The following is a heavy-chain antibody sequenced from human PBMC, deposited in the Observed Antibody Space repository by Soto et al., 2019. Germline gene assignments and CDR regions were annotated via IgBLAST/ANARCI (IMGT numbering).Heavy chain of an antibody. CDR3: ARMREGRQLFHH. CDR2: IYYGRTT. V-gene: IGHV4-59*01. CDR1: GDSITGYY. Sequence: QVQLQESGPGLVKPSETLSLTCTVSGDSITGYYWSWIRQPPGKGLEWIGYIYYGRTTNYNPSLQSRVTISVDTSKNQFSLKLSSVAAADTAVYYCARMREGRQLFHHWGQGTLVTVSS. J-gene: IGHJ4*02. D-gene: IGHD2-2*01.